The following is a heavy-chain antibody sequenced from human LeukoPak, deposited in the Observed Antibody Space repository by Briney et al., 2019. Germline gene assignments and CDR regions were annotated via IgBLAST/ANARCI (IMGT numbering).Heavy chain of an antibody. CDR3: ARAYEYGWFDP. CDR2: INPKTGGT. D-gene: IGHD3-16*01. J-gene: IGHJ5*02. V-gene: IGHV1-2*02. CDR1: GYTFTDYF. Sequence: ASVKVSCKASGYTFTDYFVHWVRQAPGQGLEWMGWINPKTGGTNYAQKFQGRVTMTRDTSISTAYIELTRLTSDGTAVYYCARAYEYGWFDPWGQGTLVTVSS.